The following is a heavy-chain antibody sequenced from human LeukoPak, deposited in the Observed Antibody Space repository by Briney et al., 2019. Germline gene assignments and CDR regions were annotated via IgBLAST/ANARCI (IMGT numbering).Heavy chain of an antibody. CDR3: ARSEAAGVFDI. Sequence: RWASVKVSCKASGYTFTSYDINWVRQATGQGLEWMGWMNPNSGNTGYAQKFQGRVTITRNTSISTAYMELSSLRSEDTAVYYCARSEAAGVFDIWGQGKMVTVFS. CDR2: MNPNSGNT. D-gene: IGHD6-13*01. J-gene: IGHJ3*02. V-gene: IGHV1-8*03. CDR1: GYTFTSYD.